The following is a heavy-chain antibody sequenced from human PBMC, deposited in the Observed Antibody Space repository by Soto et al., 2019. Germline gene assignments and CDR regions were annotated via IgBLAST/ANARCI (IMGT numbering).Heavy chain of an antibody. D-gene: IGHD6-13*01. Sequence: EVQLVESGGGLVQPGGSLRLSCVASGFTFSSYSMNWARQAPGKGLEWVSYISSSSSTIYYADSVKGRFTISRDNAKNSLYLQMNSLRAEDTAVYYCARHPERIAEIGWFDPWGQGPLVTVSS. V-gene: IGHV3-48*01. J-gene: IGHJ5*02. CDR2: ISSSSSTI. CDR1: GFTFSSYS. CDR3: ARHPERIAEIGWFDP.